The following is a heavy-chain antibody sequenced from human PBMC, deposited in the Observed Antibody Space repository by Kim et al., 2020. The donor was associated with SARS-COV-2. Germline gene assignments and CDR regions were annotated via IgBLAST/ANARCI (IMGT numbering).Heavy chain of an antibody. J-gene: IGHJ3*02. CDR1: GFTFSSYA. CDR2: ISGSGGST. D-gene: IGHD6-13*01. V-gene: IGHV3-23*01. Sequence: GGSLRLSCAASGFTFSSYAMSWVRQAPGKGLEWVPAISGSGGSTYYADSVKGRFTISRDNSKNTLYLQMNSLRAEDTAVYYCASRWDSSSWYGGAFDIWGQGTMVTVSS. CDR3: ASRWDSSSWYGGAFDI.